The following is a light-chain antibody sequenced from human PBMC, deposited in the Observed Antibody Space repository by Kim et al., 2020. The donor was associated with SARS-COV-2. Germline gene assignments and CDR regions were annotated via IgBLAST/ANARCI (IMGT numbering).Light chain of an antibody. CDR2: EVS. CDR3: SSYAGSNNLV. CDR1: SSDVGGYNY. V-gene: IGLV2-8*01. J-gene: IGLJ2*01. Sequence: GHAVTISCTGTSSDVGGYNYVSWYQRHPGNAPKLMIYEVSKRPSGVPDRFSGSKSGNTASLTVSGLQAEDEADYYCSSYAGSNNLVFGGGTQLTVL.